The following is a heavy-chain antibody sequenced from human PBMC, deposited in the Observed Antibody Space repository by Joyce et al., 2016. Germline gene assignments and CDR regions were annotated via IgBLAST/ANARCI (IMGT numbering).Heavy chain of an antibody. J-gene: IGHJ4*02. CDR1: GLTLSNYG. Sequence: QVQLVESGGGVVQPGRSLSLSCAASGLTLSNYGVHWFRQVPGNGLEGVTVRSYDGIYKYYADSVKGRFTISRDNSKNTVLLEMNSLRAEDTAVYYCAKILTATYSSGWFLDYWGQGTLVTVSS. V-gene: IGHV3-30*18. CDR3: AKILTATYSSGWFLDY. D-gene: IGHD6-25*01. CDR2: RSYDGIYK.